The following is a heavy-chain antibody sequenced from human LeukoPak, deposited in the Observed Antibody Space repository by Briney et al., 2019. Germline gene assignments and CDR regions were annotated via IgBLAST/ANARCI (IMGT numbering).Heavy chain of an antibody. Sequence: PSETLSLTCSVSGVSMNTHYWTWIRQPPGKGLEWIGHIYYSGTTNYNPSLKSRVTISVDRSKNQFSLKLSSVTAADTAVYYCARDRRGDYGDDRGDYYMDVWGKGTTVTVSS. J-gene: IGHJ6*03. V-gene: IGHV4-59*11. CDR2: IYYSGTT. CDR3: ARDRRGDYGDDRGDYYMDV. D-gene: IGHD4-17*01. CDR1: GVSMNTHY.